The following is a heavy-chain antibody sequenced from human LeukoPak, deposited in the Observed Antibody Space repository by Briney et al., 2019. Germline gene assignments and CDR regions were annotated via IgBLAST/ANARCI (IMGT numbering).Heavy chain of an antibody. D-gene: IGHD3-16*01. J-gene: IGHJ4*02. CDR1: GYTFTGYY. Sequence: GASVKVSCKASGYTFTGYYMHWVRQAPGQGLEWMGWINPNSGGTNYAQKFQGRVTMTRDTSISTAYMELSRLRSDDTAVYYCARDTLRLGEFSKTGYFDYWGLGTLVTVSS. CDR3: ARDTLRLGEFSKTGYFDY. CDR2: INPNSGGT. V-gene: IGHV1-2*02.